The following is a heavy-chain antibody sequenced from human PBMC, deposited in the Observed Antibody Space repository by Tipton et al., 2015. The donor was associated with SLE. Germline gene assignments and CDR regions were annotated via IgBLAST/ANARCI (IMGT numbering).Heavy chain of an antibody. Sequence: TLSLTCTVSGGSIRSGGYDWTWIRQHPGKGLEWIGYIDYSGSTYYNPSLRSRVTFSVDTSKNQFSLRLTSATAADTAVYDCARGGVGRYDYFDYWGQGALVTVSS. CDR3: ARGGVGRYDYFDY. D-gene: IGHD5-12*01. CDR2: IDYSGST. J-gene: IGHJ4*02. CDR1: GGSIRSGGYD. V-gene: IGHV4-31*03.